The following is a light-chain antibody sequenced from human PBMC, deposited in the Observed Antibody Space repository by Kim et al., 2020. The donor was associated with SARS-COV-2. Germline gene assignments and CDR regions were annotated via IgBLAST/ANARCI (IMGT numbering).Light chain of an antibody. CDR2: LNSDGSH. CDR1: SGHSSYA. Sequence: ASVKLTCTLSSGHSSYAIAWHQQQPEKGPRYLMKLNSDGSHSKGDGIPDRFSGSSSGAERYLTISSLQSEDEADYYYQTWGTGTWVFGGGTKLTVL. CDR3: QTWGTGTWV. J-gene: IGLJ3*02. V-gene: IGLV4-69*01.